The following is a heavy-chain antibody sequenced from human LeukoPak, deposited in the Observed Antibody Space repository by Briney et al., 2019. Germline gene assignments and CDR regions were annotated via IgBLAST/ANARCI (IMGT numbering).Heavy chain of an antibody. CDR1: GFNVSSNY. CDR2: IYGDGTT. V-gene: IGHV3-53*04. D-gene: IGHD3-10*01. Sequence: GGSLRLSCEASGFNVSSNYMTWVRQAPGRGLEWVSLIYGDGTTDYADSVKGRFHISRHNSKNTLYLQMNSLRAEDTAVYYCARGIIYLDYWGQGTLVTVSS. CDR3: ARGIIYLDY. J-gene: IGHJ4*02.